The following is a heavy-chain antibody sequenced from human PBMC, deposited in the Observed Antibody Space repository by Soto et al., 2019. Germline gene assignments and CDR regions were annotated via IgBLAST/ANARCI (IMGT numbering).Heavy chain of an antibody. CDR1: GGSISRYY. CDR3: ARGGSSLDY. D-gene: IGHD6-6*01. V-gene: IGHV4-59*01. CDR2: IYYSGST. Sequence: PSETLSLTCTVSGGSISRYYWSWIRQTPGEGLEWIGYIYYSGSTNYNPSLKSRVTISVDTSKNQFSLKLSSVIAADTAVYYCARGGSSLDYWGQGNLVTVSS. J-gene: IGHJ4*02.